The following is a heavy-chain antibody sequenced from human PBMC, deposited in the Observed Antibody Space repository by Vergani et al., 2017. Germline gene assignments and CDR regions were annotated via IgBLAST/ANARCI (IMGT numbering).Heavy chain of an antibody. CDR3: ARARANDGDYPPYYYYYMDV. V-gene: IGHV1-69*01. Sequence: QVQLVQSGAEVKKPGSSVKVSCKASGGTFSSYAISWVRQAPGQGLEWMGGIIPIFGTANYAQKFQGRVTITADESTSTAYMELSSLRSEDTAVYDCARARANDGDYPPYYYYYMDVWGKGTTVTVSS. D-gene: IGHD4-17*01. CDR2: IIPIFGTA. CDR1: GGTFSSYA. J-gene: IGHJ6*03.